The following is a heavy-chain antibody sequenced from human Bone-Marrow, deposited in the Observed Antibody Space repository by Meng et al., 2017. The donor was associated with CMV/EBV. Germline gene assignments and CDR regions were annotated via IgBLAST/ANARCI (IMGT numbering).Heavy chain of an antibody. V-gene: IGHV3-30-3*01. Sequence: GGSLRLSCAASGFTFSSYAMHWVRQAPGKGLEWVAVISYDGSNKYYADSVKGRFTISRDNSKNTLYLQMNSLRAEDTAVYYCARGGGGRITMIVVVILHAFDIWGQGTMVTFSS. CDR3: ARGGGGRITMIVVVILHAFDI. CDR2: ISYDGSNK. CDR1: GFTFSSYA. J-gene: IGHJ3*02. D-gene: IGHD3-22*01.